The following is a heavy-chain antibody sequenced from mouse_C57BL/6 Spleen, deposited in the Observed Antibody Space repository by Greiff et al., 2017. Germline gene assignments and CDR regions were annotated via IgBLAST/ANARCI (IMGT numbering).Heavy chain of an antibody. D-gene: IGHD2-4*01. CDR1: GFTFSDYG. V-gene: IGHV5-17*01. J-gene: IGHJ4*01. CDR2: ISSGSSTI. Sequence: EVKVEESGGGLVKPGGSLKLSCAASGFTFSDYGMHWVRQAPEKGLEWVAYISSGSSTIYYADTVKGRFTISRDNAKNTLFLQMTSLRSEDTAMYYCARNMITTRYYYAMDSWGQGTSVTVSS. CDR3: ARNMITTRYYYAMDS.